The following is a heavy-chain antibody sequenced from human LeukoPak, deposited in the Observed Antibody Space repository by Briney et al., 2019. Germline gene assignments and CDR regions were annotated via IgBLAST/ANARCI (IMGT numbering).Heavy chain of an antibody. J-gene: IGHJ4*02. V-gene: IGHV3-48*03. CDR3: ARERGHDILTGDYNVRALDY. D-gene: IGHD3-9*01. Sequence: GGSLRLSCAASGFTFSSYEMNWVRQAPGKGLEWVSFISMSGANMYYADSVKGRFTISRDNAKHSLYLQMNSLRADDTAIYYCARERGHDILTGDYNVRALDYWGQGTLVTVSS. CDR2: ISMSGANM. CDR1: GFTFSSYE.